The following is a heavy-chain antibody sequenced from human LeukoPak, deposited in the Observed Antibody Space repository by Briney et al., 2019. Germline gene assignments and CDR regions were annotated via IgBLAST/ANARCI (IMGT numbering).Heavy chain of an antibody. CDR1: GGSLSGYY. J-gene: IGHJ6*03. Sequence: SETLSLTCAVYGGSLSGYYWSWIRQPPGKGLEWIGEINQSGSTNYNPSLKSRVTISVDTSKNQFSLKLSSVTAADTAVYYCARDPTVAYMDVWGKGTTVTVSS. CDR3: ARDPTVAYMDV. V-gene: IGHV4-34*01. CDR2: INQSGST. D-gene: IGHD4-11*01.